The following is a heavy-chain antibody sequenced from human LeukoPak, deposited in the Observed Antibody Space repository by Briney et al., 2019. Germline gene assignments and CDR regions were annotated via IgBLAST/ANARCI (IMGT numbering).Heavy chain of an antibody. CDR2: IFHSGST. V-gene: IGHV4-38-2*02. D-gene: IGHD6-13*01. Sequence: SETLSLSCTVSGYSISSGYYWGWIRQPPGKGLEWIGSIFHSGSTYYNPSLKSRVTISVDTSRNQFSLKLTSVTAADTAVYYCARDVIAATGTWFDPWGQGTLVTVSS. J-gene: IGHJ5*02. CDR1: GYSISSGYY. CDR3: ARDVIAATGTWFDP.